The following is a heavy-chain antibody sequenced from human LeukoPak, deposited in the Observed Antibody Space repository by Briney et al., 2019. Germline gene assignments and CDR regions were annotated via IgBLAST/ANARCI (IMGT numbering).Heavy chain of an antibody. D-gene: IGHD2-2*01. CDR1: GFTFSSYA. CDR2: ISYDGSNK. Sequence: GRSLRLSCAASGFTFSSYAMHWVRQAPGKGLEWVAVISYDGSNKYYADSVKGRFTISRDNSKNTLYLQMNSLRAEDTAVYYCASTRKAYCSSTSCSNWFDPWGQGTLVTVSS. V-gene: IGHV3-30*04. J-gene: IGHJ5*02. CDR3: ASTRKAYCSSTSCSNWFDP.